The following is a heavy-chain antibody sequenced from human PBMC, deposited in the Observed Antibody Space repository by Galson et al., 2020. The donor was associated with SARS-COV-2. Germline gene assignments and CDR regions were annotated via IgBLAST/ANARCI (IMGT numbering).Heavy chain of an antibody. Sequence: GGSLRLPCAASTFTFEHYAMHWVRQAPGKGLEWVSGINWNSGSIGYADSVKGRFTISRDNANNSLYLQMNSLRAEDTALYYCVKDIGDYYDTSGYYGAFDLWGQGTLVTVS. CDR1: TFTFEHYA. J-gene: IGHJ3*01. CDR3: VKDIGDYYDTSGYYGAFDL. D-gene: IGHD3-22*01. V-gene: IGHV3-9*01. CDR2: INWNSGSI.